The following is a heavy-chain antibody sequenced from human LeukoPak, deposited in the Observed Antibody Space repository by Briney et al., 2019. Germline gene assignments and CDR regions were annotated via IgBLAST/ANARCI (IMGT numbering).Heavy chain of an antibody. CDR2: ISGSGGST. J-gene: IGHJ4*02. D-gene: IGHD3-22*01. CDR3: AKKIGITMIVVVDYFDY. V-gene: IGHV3-23*01. Sequence: GGSLRLSCAASGFTFSSYAMSWVRQAPGKGLEWVSAISGSGGSTYYADSVKGRFTISRDNSKNTLYLQMNSLRAEDTAVYYCAKKIGITMIVVVDYFDYWGQGTLVTVSS. CDR1: GFTFSSYA.